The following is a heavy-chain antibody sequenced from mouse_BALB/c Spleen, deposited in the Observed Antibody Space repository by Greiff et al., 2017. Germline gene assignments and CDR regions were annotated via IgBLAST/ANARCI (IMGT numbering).Heavy chain of an antibody. CDR1: GDSITSGY. CDR2: ISYSGST. CDR3: ARSRVFGGAMDY. V-gene: IGHV3-8*02. Sequence: EVKLVESGPSLVKPSQTLSLTCSVTGDSITSGYWNWIRKFPGNKLEYMGYISYSGSTYYNPSLKSRISITRDTSKNQYYLQLNSVTTEDTATYYCARSRVFGGAMDYWGQGTSVTVSS. J-gene: IGHJ4*01.